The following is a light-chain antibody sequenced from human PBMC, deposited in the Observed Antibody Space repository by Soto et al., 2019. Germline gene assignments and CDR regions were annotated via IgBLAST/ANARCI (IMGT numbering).Light chain of an antibody. Sequence: PGQRATLSCRASQSISTYLAWYQVKPGQAPRLLIYDASSRATGIPDRFSGSGSGTDFTLTISRLEPEDFAVYYCQQYGNSPITFGQGTRLEIK. V-gene: IGKV3-20*01. CDR1: QSISTY. CDR3: QQYGNSPIT. J-gene: IGKJ5*01. CDR2: DAS.